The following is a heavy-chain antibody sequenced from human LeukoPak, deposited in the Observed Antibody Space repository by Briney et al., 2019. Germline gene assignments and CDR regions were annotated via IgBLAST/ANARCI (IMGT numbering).Heavy chain of an antibody. CDR2: IYYTGST. D-gene: IGHD3-3*01. Sequence: PSETLSLTCTVSGGSISSYYWSWIRQPPGKGLEWIGYIYYTGSTTYNPSLKGRVTMSVHTSRNELSLRLNSVTAADTAVYYCAREGQEWFHSAFDIWGQGTMVTVSS. CDR1: GGSISSYY. V-gene: IGHV4-59*01. J-gene: IGHJ3*02. CDR3: AREGQEWFHSAFDI.